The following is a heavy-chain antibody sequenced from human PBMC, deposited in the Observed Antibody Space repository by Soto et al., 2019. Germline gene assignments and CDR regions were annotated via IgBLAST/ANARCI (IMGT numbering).Heavy chain of an antibody. J-gene: IGHJ6*02. CDR3: ARGSQNYGDYDLGYYGMDV. CDR1: GYTFTGYY. CDR2: IIPIFGTA. V-gene: IGHV1-69*06. Sequence: RASVKVSCKASGYTFTGYYMHWVRQAPGQGLEWMGGIIPIFGTANYAQKFQGRVTITADRSTSTAYMELSSLRSEDTAVYYCARGSQNYGDYDLGYYGMDVWGQGTTVTVSS. D-gene: IGHD4-17*01.